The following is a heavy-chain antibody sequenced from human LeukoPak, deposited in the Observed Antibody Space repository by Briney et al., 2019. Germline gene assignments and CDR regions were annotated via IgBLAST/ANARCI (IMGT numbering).Heavy chain of an antibody. J-gene: IGHJ4*02. D-gene: IGHD6-19*01. Sequence: GASVKVSCKASGYTFTSYAMNWVRQAPGQGLEWMGRIIPIFGTATYAQHFQGRVTITADRSTNTAYMDLSNLRSEDMAVYYCARARGVGSGWPIGYWGQGTLVTVSS. V-gene: IGHV1-69*06. CDR3: ARARGVGSGWPIGY. CDR2: IIPIFGTA. CDR1: GYTFTSYA.